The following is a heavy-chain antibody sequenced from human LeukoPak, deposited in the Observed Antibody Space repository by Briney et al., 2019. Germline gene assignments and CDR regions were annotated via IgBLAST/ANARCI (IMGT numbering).Heavy chain of an antibody. Sequence: TVKVSCKASGGTFSSYAISWVRQAPGQGRECMGRIIPILGIANYAQKFQGRVTITADKSTSTAYMELSSLRSEDTAVYYCARYSSGWYHNNWFDPWGQGTLVTVSS. CDR2: IIPILGIA. J-gene: IGHJ5*02. V-gene: IGHV1-69*04. CDR1: GGTFSSYA. CDR3: ARYSSGWYHNNWFDP. D-gene: IGHD6-19*01.